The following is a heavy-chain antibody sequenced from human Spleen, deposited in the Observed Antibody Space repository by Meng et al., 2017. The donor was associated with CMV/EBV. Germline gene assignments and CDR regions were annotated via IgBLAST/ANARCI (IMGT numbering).Heavy chain of an antibody. V-gene: IGHV3-74*01. CDR1: RFTFSGYS. CDR2: INSDGGT. CDR3: ARDLGGLGRDFDY. D-gene: IGHD3-16*01. Sequence: GGSLRLSCAASRFTFSGYSMHWVRQAPGKGLVWLSRINSDGGTSSADFVKGRFTISRDNAKNTLYLQMNSLKAEDTAVYYCARDLGGLGRDFDYWGQGTLVTVSS. J-gene: IGHJ4*02.